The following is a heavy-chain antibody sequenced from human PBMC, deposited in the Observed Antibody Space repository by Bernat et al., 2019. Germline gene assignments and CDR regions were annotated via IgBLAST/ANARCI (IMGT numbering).Heavy chain of an antibody. CDR2: INSDGSST. D-gene: IGHD4-17*01. CDR3: ARTYYGDDFQY. CDR1: GFTFSSYW. V-gene: IGHV3-74*02. J-gene: IGHJ1*01. Sequence: EVQLVESGGGLVQPGRSLRLSCAASGFTFSSYWMHWVRQPPGKGLVWVSRINSDGSSTSYADSVKGRFTISRDNAKNTLYLQMNSLRAEDTAVYYCARTYYGDDFQYWGQGTLVTVSS.